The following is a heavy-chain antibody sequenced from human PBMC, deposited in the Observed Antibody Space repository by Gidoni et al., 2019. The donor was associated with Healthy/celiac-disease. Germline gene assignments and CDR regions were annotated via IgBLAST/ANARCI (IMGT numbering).Heavy chain of an antibody. CDR2: IWYDGSNK. CDR1: GFTFSSYG. D-gene: IGHD3-22*01. J-gene: IGHJ6*02. V-gene: IGHV3-33*01. Sequence: QVQLVESGGGVVQPGRSLRLSCAASGFTFSSYGMHWVRQAPGKGLEWVAVIWYDGSNKYYADSVKGRFTISRDNSKNTLYLQMNSLRAEDTAVYYCARVGGSSGYLVLHGMDVWGQGTTVTVSS. CDR3: ARVGGSSGYLVLHGMDV.